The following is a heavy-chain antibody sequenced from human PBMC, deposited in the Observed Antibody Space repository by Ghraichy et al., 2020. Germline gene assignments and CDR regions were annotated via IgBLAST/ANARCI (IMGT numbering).Heavy chain of an antibody. Sequence: GESLNISCVASGFTFSSYSINWVRQAPGKGLEWVSYISSSSSSIYYADSVKGRFTISRDNAKNSLDLQMNSLRAEDTAVYYCAKAKNYYMDVWGKGTTVTVSS. V-gene: IGHV3-48*01. J-gene: IGHJ6*03. CDR3: AKAKNYYMDV. CDR1: GFTFSSYS. CDR2: ISSSSSSI.